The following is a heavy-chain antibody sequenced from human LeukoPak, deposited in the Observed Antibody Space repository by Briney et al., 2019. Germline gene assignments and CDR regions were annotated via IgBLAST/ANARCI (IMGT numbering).Heavy chain of an antibody. J-gene: IGHJ5*02. CDR3: ARDRTTVTTLSWFDP. CDR2: ISSSGSTI. CDR1: GFTFSDYY. D-gene: IGHD4-17*01. V-gene: IGHV3-11*01. Sequence: GGSLRLSCAASGFTFSDYYMSWIRQAPGKGLEWVSYISSSGSTIYYADSVKGRFTISRDNAKNSLYLQMNSLRAEDTAVYYCARDRTTVTTLSWFDPWGQGTLVTVSS.